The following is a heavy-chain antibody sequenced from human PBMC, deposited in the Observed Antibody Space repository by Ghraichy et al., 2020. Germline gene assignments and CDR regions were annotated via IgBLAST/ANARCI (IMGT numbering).Heavy chain of an antibody. CDR3: AKDATLGS. Sequence: SLRLSCTASGFTFSRSWMTWVRQAPGKGLEWVANIRPDDLEKYYVDSVQGRFTISRDNSKNSVYLQMNSLRADDTALYYCAKDATLGSWGQGTLVTVSS. V-gene: IGHV3-7*01. CDR1: GFTFSRSW. CDR2: IRPDDLEK. J-gene: IGHJ4*02.